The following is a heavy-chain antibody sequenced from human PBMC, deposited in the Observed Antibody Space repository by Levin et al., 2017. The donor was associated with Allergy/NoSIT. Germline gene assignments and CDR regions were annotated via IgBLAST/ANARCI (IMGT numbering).Heavy chain of an antibody. CDR3: ASYMERSIWYGWFDP. V-gene: IGHV1-24*01. D-gene: IGHD3-3*02. Sequence: PGGSLRLSCKVSGDTLSELSMHWVRQAPGKGLEWMGGFDPQEGKKIYAQKFQGRVTMTEDTSTDTAYMELTSLRSEDTALYYCASYMERSIWYGWFDPWGQGTLVTVSS. CDR2: FDPQEGKK. CDR1: GDTLSELS. J-gene: IGHJ5*02.